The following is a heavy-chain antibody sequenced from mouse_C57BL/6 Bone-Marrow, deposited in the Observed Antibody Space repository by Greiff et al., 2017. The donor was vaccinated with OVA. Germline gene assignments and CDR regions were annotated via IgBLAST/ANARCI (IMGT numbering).Heavy chain of an antibody. CDR1: GYAFTNYL. CDR3: ARTSLLVYAMDY. J-gene: IGHJ4*01. CDR2: INPGSGGT. Sequence: VKLQQSGAELVRPGTSVKVSCKASGYAFTNYLIEWVKQRPGQGLEWIGVINPGSGGTNYNEKFKGKATLTADKSSSTAYMQLSSLTSEDSAVYFCARTSLLVYAMDYWGQGTSVTVSS. D-gene: IGHD2-1*01. V-gene: IGHV1-54*01.